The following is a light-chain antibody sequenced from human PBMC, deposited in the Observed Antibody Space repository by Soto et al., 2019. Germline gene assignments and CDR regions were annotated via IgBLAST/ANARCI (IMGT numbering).Light chain of an antibody. J-gene: IGLJ2*01. CDR1: SRDVGGYNY. CDR2: EVT. V-gene: IGLV2-14*01. Sequence: QSALTQPASVSGSPGQSITISCAGTSRDVGGYNYVSWYQQYPGKAPKVIISEVTNRPSGVPNRFSGSKSGNTASLTISGLQPEDEADYYCSSYTSVSTWLFGGGTKLTVL. CDR3: SSYTSVSTWL.